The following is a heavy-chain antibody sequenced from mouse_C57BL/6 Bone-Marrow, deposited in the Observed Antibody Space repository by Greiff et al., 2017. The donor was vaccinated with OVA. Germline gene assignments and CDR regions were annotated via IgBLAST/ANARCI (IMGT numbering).Heavy chain of an antibody. CDR2: INPYNGGT. Sequence: EVKLQESGPVLVKPGASVKMSCKASGYTFTDYYMNWVKQSHGKSLEWIGVINPYNGGTSYNQQFKGKATLTVDKSSSTAYMKLNCLASADSSFYYCARGRGTWGQGTLVTVSA. CDR1: GYTFTDYY. CDR3: ARGRGT. V-gene: IGHV1-19*01. J-gene: IGHJ3*01. D-gene: IGHD3-3*01.